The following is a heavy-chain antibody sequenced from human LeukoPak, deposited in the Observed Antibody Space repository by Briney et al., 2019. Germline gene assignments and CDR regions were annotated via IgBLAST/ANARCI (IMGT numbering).Heavy chain of an antibody. CDR1: GFTFSSYA. V-gene: IGHV3-23*01. Sequence: GGSLRLSCAPSGFTFSSYAMSWVPQAPGKGLEWVSAISGSGGSTYYADSVKGRFTISRGNSKNTLYLQMNSLRAEDTAVYYCAKGPPSSGFHWGQGTLVTVSS. CDR2: ISGSGGST. D-gene: IGHD6-19*01. CDR3: AKGPPSSGFH. J-gene: IGHJ4*02.